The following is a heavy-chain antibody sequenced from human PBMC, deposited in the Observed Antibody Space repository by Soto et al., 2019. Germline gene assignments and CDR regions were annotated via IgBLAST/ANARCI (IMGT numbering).Heavy chain of an antibody. CDR1: GYTFTSYY. Sequence: VKVSCKASGYTFTSYYMHWVRQAPGQGLEWMGIINPSGGSTSYAQKFQGRVTMTRDTSTSTVYMELSSLRSEDTAVYYCARSITIFGVVNCYYYGMDVWGQGTTVTVSS. J-gene: IGHJ6*02. CDR2: INPSGGST. D-gene: IGHD3-3*01. V-gene: IGHV1-46*01. CDR3: ARSITIFGVVNCYYYGMDV.